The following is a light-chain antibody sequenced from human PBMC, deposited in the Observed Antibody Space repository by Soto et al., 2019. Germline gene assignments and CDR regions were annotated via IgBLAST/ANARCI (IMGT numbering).Light chain of an antibody. J-gene: IGKJ5*01. Sequence: IVMTQSPATLSVSPWEIAALSFMASQSVRSDLAWYQHKPGQAPRLLIYGASTRATGIPVRFSGSGSGTEFTLTISSLQSEDFAVYYCQQRSNWITFGQGTRLEIK. CDR1: QSVRSD. CDR2: GAS. V-gene: IGKV3-15*01. CDR3: QQRSNWIT.